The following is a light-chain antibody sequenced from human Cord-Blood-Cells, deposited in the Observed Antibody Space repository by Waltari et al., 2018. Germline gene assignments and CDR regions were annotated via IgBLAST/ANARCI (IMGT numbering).Light chain of an antibody. CDR2: GAS. CDR3: QQYNNWPPYT. CDR1: QSVSSN. V-gene: IGKV3D-15*01. Sequence: EIVMTPSPATLSVSPGERATLSCRASQSVSSNLAWYQQKPGQAPRLLIYGASTRATGIPARFSGSWSGTEFTLTISSLQSEDFAVYYCQQYNNWPPYTFGQGTKLEIK. J-gene: IGKJ2*01.